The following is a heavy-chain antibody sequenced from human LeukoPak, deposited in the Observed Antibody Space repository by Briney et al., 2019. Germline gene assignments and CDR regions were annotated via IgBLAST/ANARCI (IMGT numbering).Heavy chain of an antibody. CDR2: IYSGGST. D-gene: IGHD1-1*01. J-gene: IGHJ4*02. V-gene: IGHV3-53*01. CDR3: ARVPAGYN. Sequence: GGSLRLSCAATGFTDSSNHMSWVRQAPGKGLEWVSVIYSGGSTDYADSVQGRFTISRDNLKNTLYLQMNTLRAEDTAVYYCARVPAGYNWGQGTPVTVSS. CDR1: GFTDSSNH.